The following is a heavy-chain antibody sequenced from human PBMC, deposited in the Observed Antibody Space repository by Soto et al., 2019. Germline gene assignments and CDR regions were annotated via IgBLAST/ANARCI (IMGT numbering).Heavy chain of an antibody. CDR2: IVVGSGNT. CDR1: GFTFTSSA. J-gene: IGHJ6*02. D-gene: IGHD3-3*01. Sequence: GASVKVSCKASGFTFTSSAVQWVRQARGQRLEWIGWIVVGSGNTNYAQKFKERDTITRDMSTSTGYMELSSLRSEDTAVYYCAASRKSITIFGGYGMDVWGQGTTVT. V-gene: IGHV1-58*01. CDR3: AASRKSITIFGGYGMDV.